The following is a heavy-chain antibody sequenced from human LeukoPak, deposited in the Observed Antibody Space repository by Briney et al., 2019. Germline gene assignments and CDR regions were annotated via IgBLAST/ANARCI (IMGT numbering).Heavy chain of an antibody. CDR1: GFTFSSYN. V-gene: IGHV3-48*01. CDR3: AKDHTAMVIGWFDP. CDR2: ISSNSGTK. J-gene: IGHJ5*02. D-gene: IGHD5-18*01. Sequence: GGSLRLSCAASGFTFSSYNMNWVRQAPGKGLEWVSYISSNSGTKYYADSVKGRYTISRDNAKNSLYLQMNSLRAEDTAVYYCAKDHTAMVIGWFDPWGQGTLVTVSS.